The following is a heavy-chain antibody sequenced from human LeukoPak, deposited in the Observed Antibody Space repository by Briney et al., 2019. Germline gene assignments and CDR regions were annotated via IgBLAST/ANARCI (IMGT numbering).Heavy chain of an antibody. D-gene: IGHD2-15*01. Sequence: GGSLRLSCVASGFTFGKYWMSWVRQAPGKGLEWVASIKLDGSEKNYVDSVKGRFTISRDNSKNTLYLQMNSLRAEDTAVYYCARSGGVGLFDYWGQGTLVTVSS. CDR2: IKLDGSEK. CDR3: ARSGGVGLFDY. CDR1: GFTFGKYW. V-gene: IGHV3-7*01. J-gene: IGHJ4*02.